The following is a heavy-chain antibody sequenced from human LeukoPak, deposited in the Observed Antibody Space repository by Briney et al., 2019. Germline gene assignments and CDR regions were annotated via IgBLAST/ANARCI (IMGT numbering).Heavy chain of an antibody. Sequence: GGSLRLSCVASGFTFSNYWMNWVRQAPGKGLEWVATIKQDGSEKYYVDSVKGRFTISRDNAKNSLYLQMNSLRAEDTAVYYCTSGSGWLIDYWGQGTLVTVSS. V-gene: IGHV3-7*01. CDR1: GFTFSNYW. J-gene: IGHJ4*02. CDR3: TSGSGWLIDY. CDR2: IKQDGSEK. D-gene: IGHD6-19*01.